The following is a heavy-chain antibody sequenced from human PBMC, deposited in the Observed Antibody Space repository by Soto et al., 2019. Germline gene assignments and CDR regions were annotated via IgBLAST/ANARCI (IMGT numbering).Heavy chain of an antibody. CDR2: INQDGSGT. J-gene: IGHJ4*02. CDR3: ARYFRGSGRYFFDY. D-gene: IGHD6-19*01. Sequence: GGSLRLSCVASGFTFSSSFMGWVRQAPGEGLEWVANINQDGSGTYYVDSVQGRFTISRDNAKDSLYLQMNSLRGEDTAVYYCARYFRGSGRYFFDYWGQGTLVTVSS. CDR1: GFTFSSSF. V-gene: IGHV3-7*03.